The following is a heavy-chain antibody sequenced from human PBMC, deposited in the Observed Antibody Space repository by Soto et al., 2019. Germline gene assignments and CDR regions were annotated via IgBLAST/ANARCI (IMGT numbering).Heavy chain of an antibody. CDR1: GFSLSTSGVT. CDR3: AHRIIGKVIDWGFDA. Sequence: QITLKESGPTLVKPTQTLTLTCTFSGFSLSTSGVTVGWIRQPPGKALEWLGHIYWDDEKRYSPSLMSRLTIATETFKDPVVLTLSNMAPVDTAIYYCAHRIIGKVIDWGFDAWGQGTLVSFSS. CDR2: IYWDDEK. J-gene: IGHJ4*02. D-gene: IGHD3-16*01. V-gene: IGHV2-5*02.